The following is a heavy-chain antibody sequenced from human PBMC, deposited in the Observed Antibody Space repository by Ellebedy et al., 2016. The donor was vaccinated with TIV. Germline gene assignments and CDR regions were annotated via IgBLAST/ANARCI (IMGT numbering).Heavy chain of an antibody. Sequence: GESLKISCAASDSTLRNSFMNWVRQAPGKAPAWVSSISSDSSDLSYADSGKGRFTISRDNAKNLLYLQMNTLGVEDTAVYYCAAGSREYWFDPWGQGTLVTVSS. V-gene: IGHV3-21*01. CDR2: ISSDSSDL. CDR3: AAGSREYWFDP. CDR1: DSTLRNSF. J-gene: IGHJ5*02. D-gene: IGHD3-10*01.